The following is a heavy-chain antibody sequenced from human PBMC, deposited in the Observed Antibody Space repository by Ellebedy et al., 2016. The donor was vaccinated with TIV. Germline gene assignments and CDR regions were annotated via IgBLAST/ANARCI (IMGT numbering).Heavy chain of an antibody. CDR1: GFTLSAYN. V-gene: IGHV3-48*03. J-gene: IGHJ3*01. CDR3: AREVLNVWVAFDV. CDR2: LSSSGTVT. D-gene: IGHD3-16*01. Sequence: GGSLRLSXAGIGFTLSAYNMNLVRQSPGKGLQWVSHLSSSGTVTHYADSVKGRFTVSRDDAKNSLTLQMTNLRAEDTGIYLCAREVLNVWVAFDVWGQGTPVNVSS.